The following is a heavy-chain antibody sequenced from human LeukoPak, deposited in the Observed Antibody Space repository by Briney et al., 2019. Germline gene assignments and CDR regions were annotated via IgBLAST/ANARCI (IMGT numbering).Heavy chain of an antibody. D-gene: IGHD6-6*01. J-gene: IGHJ4*02. Sequence: KPSETLSLTCAVYGGSFSGYYWSWIRQPPGKGLEWIGEINHSGSTNYNPSLKSRDTISVDTSKNQFSLKLSSVTAADTAVYYCARGWYSSSSAEFDYWGQGTLVTVSS. CDR1: GGSFSGYY. V-gene: IGHV4-34*01. CDR3: ARGWYSSSSAEFDY. CDR2: INHSGST.